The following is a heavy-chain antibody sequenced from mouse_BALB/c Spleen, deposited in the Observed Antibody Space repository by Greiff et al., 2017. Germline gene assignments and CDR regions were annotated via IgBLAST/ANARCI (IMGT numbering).Heavy chain of an antibody. CDR1: GYTFTSYT. CDR3: AIYDYDVFAY. Sequence: QVQLKESGAELARPGASVKMSCKASGYTFTSYTMHWVKQRPGQGLEWIGYINPSSGYTNYNQKFKDKATLTADKSSSTAYMQLSSLTSEDSAVYYCAIYDYDVFAYWGQGTLVTVSA. J-gene: IGHJ3*01. D-gene: IGHD2-4*01. V-gene: IGHV1-4*01. CDR2: INPSSGYT.